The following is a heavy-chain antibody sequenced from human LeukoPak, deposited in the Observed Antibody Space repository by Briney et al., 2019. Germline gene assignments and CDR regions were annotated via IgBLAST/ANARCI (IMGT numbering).Heavy chain of an antibody. CDR2: VWSDGSNR. CDR3: AKSNTESQTTVGN. Sequence: GSLRLSCAASGFMFNTYGMHWVRQAPGKGLEWIAVVWSDGSNRFYADSVEGRFTISRDNSKNTLYLQMNSLRAEDTAVYYCAKSNTESQTTVGNWGQGTLVSVSS. D-gene: IGHD1-14*01. V-gene: IGHV3-33*06. J-gene: IGHJ4*02. CDR1: GFMFNTYG.